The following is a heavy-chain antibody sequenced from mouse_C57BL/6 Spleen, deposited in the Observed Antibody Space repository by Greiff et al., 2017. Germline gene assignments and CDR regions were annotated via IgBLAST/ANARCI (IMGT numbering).Heavy chain of an antibody. J-gene: IGHJ2*01. V-gene: IGHV1-50*01. CDR2: IDPSDIYP. Sequence: QVQLQQPGAELVKPGASVKLSCKASGYTFTSYWMQWVKRRPGQGLDWIGEIDPSDIYPNYNQKFKGTPTLPVDTSSSTAYMQLSSLTSEDSSVYYCAKTGTVYFDYWGQGTTLTVSS. CDR3: AKTGTVYFDY. D-gene: IGHD4-1*01. CDR1: GYTFTSYW.